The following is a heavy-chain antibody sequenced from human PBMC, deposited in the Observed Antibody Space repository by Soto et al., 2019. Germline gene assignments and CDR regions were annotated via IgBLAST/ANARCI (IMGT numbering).Heavy chain of an antibody. CDR3: AKGRGYNSGGGNGIDY. Sequence: EVQLVESGGGLVQPGRSLRLSCATSGFTFDDYAMYWVRQVPGKGLEWVSGIIWNSGSVGYADSVKGRFTISRDNAKNSLYLQMNSLRAEDTALYYCAKGRGYNSGGGNGIDYWGQGTLVSVSS. CDR2: IIWNSGSV. CDR1: GFTFDDYA. J-gene: IGHJ4*02. V-gene: IGHV3-9*01. D-gene: IGHD6-25*01.